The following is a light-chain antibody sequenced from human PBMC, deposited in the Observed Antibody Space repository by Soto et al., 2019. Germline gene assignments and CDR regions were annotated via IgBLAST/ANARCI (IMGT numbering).Light chain of an antibody. CDR1: SGSVSTGYY. J-gene: IGLJ3*02. CDR2: STN. Sequence: QAVVTQEPSFSVSPGRTVTLTCGLTSGSVSTGYYPSWYQQTPGQAPRTLIYSTNTRSSGVPDRFSGSILGNKAALTITGAQADDEADYYCMLYMGNGIWVFGGGTKLTVL. CDR3: MLYMGNGIWV. V-gene: IGLV8-61*01.